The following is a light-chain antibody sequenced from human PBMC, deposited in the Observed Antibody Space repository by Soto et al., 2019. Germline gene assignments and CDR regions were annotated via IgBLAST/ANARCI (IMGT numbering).Light chain of an antibody. CDR1: QSVISTF. CDR3: QQYASSVT. J-gene: IGKJ1*01. CDR2: GVS. V-gene: IGKV3-20*01. Sequence: EIVLTQSPGSLSLSPGERATLSCRASQSVISTFFAWYQQKPGQAPRLLMSGVSSRATGVPDRFIGSGSGTDFTLTISRLEPEDFAVYYCQQYASSVTFGQGTKVEIK.